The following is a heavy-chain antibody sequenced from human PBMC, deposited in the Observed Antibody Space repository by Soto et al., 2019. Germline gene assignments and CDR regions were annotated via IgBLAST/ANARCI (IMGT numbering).Heavy chain of an antibody. V-gene: IGHV4-59*08. Sequence: QVQLQESGPGLVKPSETLSLTCAVSGASMNTYYWSWIRQPPGKGLEWIGYFYYNGLTNYNPSLKSRVTISLDTSKNQFSLKLSSVTAADTAVYFCARGNTHGYYYMDVWGRGTTVTVSS. J-gene: IGHJ6*03. CDR2: FYYNGLT. CDR3: ARGNTHGYYYMDV. CDR1: GASMNTYY. D-gene: IGHD3-22*01.